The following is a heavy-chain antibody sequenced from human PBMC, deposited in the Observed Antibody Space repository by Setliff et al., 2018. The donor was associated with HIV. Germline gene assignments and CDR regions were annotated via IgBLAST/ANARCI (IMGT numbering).Heavy chain of an antibody. CDR2: ISHSGTT. CDR3: ASGYDCWSGKAPHWFDP. Sequence: PSETLSLTCAVSGASISSSYWWNWVRQPPGKGLEWIGEISHSGTTNYNPSLKSRVSISVDKSKNQFLLKLNSVTAADTAVYYCASGYDCWSGKAPHWFDPWGQGTLVTVSS. V-gene: IGHV4-4*02. J-gene: IGHJ5*02. CDR1: GASISSSYW. D-gene: IGHD3-3*01.